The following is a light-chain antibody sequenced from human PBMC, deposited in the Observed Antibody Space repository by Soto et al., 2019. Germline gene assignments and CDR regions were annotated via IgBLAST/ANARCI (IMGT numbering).Light chain of an antibody. J-gene: IGLJ1*01. V-gene: IGLV2-14*01. Sequence: QSALTQPASVSGSPGQSITISCTGTSSDVGGYNYVSWYQQHPGKAPKLMIYDVSNRPSGVSNRFSGSKSGNTASLTISGLQAEYEADYYCSSYTSSSTDVFVTGTKLTVL. CDR2: DVS. CDR3: SSYTSSSTDV. CDR1: SSDVGGYNY.